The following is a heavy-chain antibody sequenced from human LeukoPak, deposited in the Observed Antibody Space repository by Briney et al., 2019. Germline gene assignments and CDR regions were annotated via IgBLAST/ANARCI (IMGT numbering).Heavy chain of an antibody. J-gene: IGHJ4*02. V-gene: IGHV3-23*01. CDR1: GFTFSSYS. CDR3: AKDGAWLRFDD. CDR2: ISPGGPT. D-gene: IGHD5-12*01. Sequence: PGGSLRLSCAASGFTFSSYSMNWVRQAPGKGLEWVSGISPGGPTYYADSVKGRFTISRDDPKNTLYLQMKNLRAEDTAVYYCAKDGAWLRFDDWGQGILVTVSS.